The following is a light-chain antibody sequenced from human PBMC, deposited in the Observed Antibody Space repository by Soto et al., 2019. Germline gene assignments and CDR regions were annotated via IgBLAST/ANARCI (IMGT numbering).Light chain of an antibody. CDR2: GAS. J-gene: IGKJ5*01. CDR1: QSVTSSY. Sequence: EIVLTQSPGTLSLSPGERATLSCRASQSVTSSYLAWYQQKPGQAPRLLIYGASSRATGIPDRFSGSGSGTDFTLTISRLEAEDCAVYYCQQKVSPPITFGEGTRLETK. CDR3: QQKVSPPIT. V-gene: IGKV3-20*01.